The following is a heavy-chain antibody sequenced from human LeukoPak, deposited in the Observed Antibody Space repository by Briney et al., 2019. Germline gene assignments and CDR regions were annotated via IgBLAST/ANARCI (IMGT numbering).Heavy chain of an antibody. CDR1: CGSISSYY. Sequence: PSETLSLTCTVSCGSISSYYWSWIRQPPGKGLEWIGYIYYSGSTNYNPSLKSRVTISVDTSKNQFSLKLSSVTAADTAVYYCARLPWGVVRNYYYYYGMDVWGQGTTVTVSS. CDR3: ARLPWGVVRNYYYYYGMDV. V-gene: IGHV4-59*08. D-gene: IGHD2-15*01. J-gene: IGHJ6*02. CDR2: IYYSGST.